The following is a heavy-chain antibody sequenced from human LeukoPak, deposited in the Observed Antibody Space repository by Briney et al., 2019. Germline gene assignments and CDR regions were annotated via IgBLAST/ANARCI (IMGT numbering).Heavy chain of an antibody. V-gene: IGHV1-46*01. CDR2: INPSGGST. CDR1: GYTFTSYY. J-gene: IGHJ6*03. CDR3: TTDVGSSWYLDYYYMDV. Sequence: ASVKVSCKASGYTFTSYYMHWVRQAPGQGLEWMGIINPSGGSTSYAQKFQGRVTMTRDTSTSTVYMELSSLRSEDTAVYYCTTDVGSSWYLDYYYMDVWGKGTTVTVSS. D-gene: IGHD6-13*01.